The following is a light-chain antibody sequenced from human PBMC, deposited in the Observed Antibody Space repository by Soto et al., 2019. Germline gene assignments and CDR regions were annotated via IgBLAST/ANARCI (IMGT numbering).Light chain of an antibody. V-gene: IGLV2-8*01. CDR2: EVI. Sequence: QSALTQPPSSSGSPGQSVTISCTGTSSDVGGYNYVSWYQQHPGKAPKLMIYEVIKRPSGVPDRFSGSKSGNTASLTVSGLQAEDEADYYCSSYAGSNNYVFGTGTKVNVL. J-gene: IGLJ1*01. CDR3: SSYAGSNNYV. CDR1: SSDVGGYNY.